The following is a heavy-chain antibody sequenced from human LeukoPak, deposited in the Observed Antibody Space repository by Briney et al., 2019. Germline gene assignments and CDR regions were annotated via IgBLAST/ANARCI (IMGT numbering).Heavy chain of an antibody. V-gene: IGHV1-18*01. J-gene: IGHJ3*02. CDR2: ISVYNGNT. CDR3: ARDPYDTDVFDI. D-gene: IGHD3-22*01. Sequence: ASVKVSCKASGYTFTSYALSWVRQAPGQGLECMGWISVYNGNTNYAQKLQGRVTMTTDTSTSTAYMELRSLRSDDTAVYYCARDPYDTDVFDIWGQGTMVTVSS. CDR1: GYTFTSYA.